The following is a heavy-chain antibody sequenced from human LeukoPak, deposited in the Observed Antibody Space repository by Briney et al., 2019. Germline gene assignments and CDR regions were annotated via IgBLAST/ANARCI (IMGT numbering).Heavy chain of an antibody. CDR3: ARLYSSGLSLDY. V-gene: IGHV4-30-4*08. CDR1: GGSISSGDYY. D-gene: IGHD6-19*01. Sequence: SQTLSLTCTVSGGSISSGDYYWSWNRQPQGRGREWIVYIYYSGSTYYNPSLKSRITISVDTSKNQFSLKLSSVTAADTAVYYCARLYSSGLSLDYWGQGTLVTVSS. J-gene: IGHJ4*02. CDR2: IYYSGST.